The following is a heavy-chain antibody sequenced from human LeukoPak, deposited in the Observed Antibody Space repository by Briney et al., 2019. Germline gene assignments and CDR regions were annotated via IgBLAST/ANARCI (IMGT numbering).Heavy chain of an antibody. CDR1: RGTFSSYA. Sequence: SVKVSCKASRGTFSSYAIGSVRQAPGQGLAWMGGIIPIFGTANYAQKFQGRVTITADEPTSTAYMELSSLRSEDTAVYYCARYYGLYYYYGMDVWGQGTTVTVSS. CDR3: ARYYGLYYYYGMDV. V-gene: IGHV1-69*13. J-gene: IGHJ6*02. D-gene: IGHD3-10*01. CDR2: IIPIFGTA.